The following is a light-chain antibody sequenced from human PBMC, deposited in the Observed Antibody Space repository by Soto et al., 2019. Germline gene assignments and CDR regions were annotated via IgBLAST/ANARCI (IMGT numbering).Light chain of an antibody. V-gene: IGLV1-51*01. J-gene: IGLJ2*01. CDR3: GTWDSSLSVVL. CDR1: SSNTGKNY. CDR2: DND. Sequence: QSALTQPPSVSAAPGQKVTISCSGGSSNTGKNYVSWYQQFPGTAPKLLIYDNDKRPSGIPERFSASKSGTSATLGITGLQTGDEAHYYCGTWDSSLSVVLFGGGTKLTVL.